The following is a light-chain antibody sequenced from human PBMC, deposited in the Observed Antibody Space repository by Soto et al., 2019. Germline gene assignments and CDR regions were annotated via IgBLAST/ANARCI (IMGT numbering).Light chain of an antibody. CDR1: PSISSW. CDR3: QHYNSYSEA. J-gene: IGKJ1*01. CDR2: KAS. Sequence: DIQMAQSPSTLSGSVGDRVTITFRASPSISSWLAWYQQKPGKAPTLLIYKASTLKSGVPSRFSGSGAGTEFTLTISSLQPYDFASYYCQHYNSYSEACGQGTKVELK. V-gene: IGKV1-5*03.